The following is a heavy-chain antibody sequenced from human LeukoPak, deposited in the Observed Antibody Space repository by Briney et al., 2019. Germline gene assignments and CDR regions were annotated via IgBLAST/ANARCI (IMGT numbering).Heavy chain of an antibody. CDR3: AKDISRKAGTQLDY. CDR1: GFTFSSYW. V-gene: IGHV3-74*01. D-gene: IGHD3-3*02. J-gene: IGHJ4*02. Sequence: GGSLRLSCAASGFTFSSYWMHWVRQAPGKGLVWVSRINSDGSSTSYADSVKGRFTISRDNAKNSLYLQMNSLRAEDTALYYCAKDISRKAGTQLDYWGQGTLVTVSS. CDR2: INSDGSST.